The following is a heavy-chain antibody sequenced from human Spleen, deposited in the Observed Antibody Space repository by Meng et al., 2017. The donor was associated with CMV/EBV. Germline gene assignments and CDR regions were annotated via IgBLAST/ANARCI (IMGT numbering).Heavy chain of an antibody. CDR2: INPSSGRT. D-gene: IGHD2-15*01. J-gene: IGHJ6*02. Sequence: ASVKVSCKASGYTFTSNYVHWVRQAPGQGLEWMGIINPSSGRTSYAQKFEGRVTMISDTSTSSVYMELSSLISEDTAVYYCARESLSAGLTPALVVGYGLDVWGQGTTVTVSS. CDR3: ARESLSAGLTPALVVGYGLDV. CDR1: GYTFTSNY. V-gene: IGHV1-46*01.